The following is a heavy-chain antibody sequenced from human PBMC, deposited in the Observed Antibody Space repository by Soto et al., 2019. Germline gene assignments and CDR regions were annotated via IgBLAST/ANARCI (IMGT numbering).Heavy chain of an antibody. Sequence: QVQLVQSGAEVKKPGASVKVSCKASGYTFTSYYMHWVRQAPGQGLEWMGIINPSGGSTSYAQTFEGRVTMTRDTSTSTVYMELSRLRAEDTAVYCCARARDGDYSREPRDLDYWVQGTMVTVSS. CDR2: INPSGGST. CDR1: GYTFTSYY. D-gene: IGHD4-17*01. J-gene: IGHJ4*02. CDR3: ARARDGDYSREPRDLDY. V-gene: IGHV1-46*03.